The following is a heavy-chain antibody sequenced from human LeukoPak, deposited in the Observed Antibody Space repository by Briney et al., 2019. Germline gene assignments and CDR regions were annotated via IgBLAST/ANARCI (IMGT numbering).Heavy chain of an antibody. D-gene: IGHD5-24*01. CDR1: GGSISSGSYY. Sequence: SETLSLTCTVSGGSISSGSYYWSWIRQPAGKGLEWIGRIYTSGSTNYNPSLKSRVTISVDTSKNQFSLKLSSVTAADTAVYYCARSPRIRDGYNSNWFDPWGQGALVTVSS. V-gene: IGHV4-61*02. CDR3: ARSPRIRDGYNSNWFDP. J-gene: IGHJ5*02. CDR2: IYTSGST.